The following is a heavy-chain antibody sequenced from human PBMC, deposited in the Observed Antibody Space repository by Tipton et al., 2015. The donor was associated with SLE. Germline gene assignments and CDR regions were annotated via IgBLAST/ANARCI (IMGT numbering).Heavy chain of an antibody. CDR2: IWHDGSNK. D-gene: IGHD3-3*01. Sequence: SLRLSCAASGFSFSSYDMHWVRQAPGKGLEWVAVIWHDGSNKYYADSVKGRFTMSRDNSKNTLYLQMNSLRAEDTAMYYCARDGVKGVVPIVDFWGQGTLVTVSS. J-gene: IGHJ4*02. V-gene: IGHV3-33*01. CDR1: GFSFSSYD. CDR3: ARDGVKGVVPIVDF.